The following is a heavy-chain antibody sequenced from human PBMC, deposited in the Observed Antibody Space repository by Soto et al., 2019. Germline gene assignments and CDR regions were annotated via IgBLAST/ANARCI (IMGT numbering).Heavy chain of an antibody. Sequence: SETLSLTXTVSGGSISSYYWSWIRQPPGKGLEWIGYIYYSGSTNYNPSLKSRVTISVDTSKNQFSLKLSSVTAADTAVYYCAREHSSGWYDIDYWGQGTLVTVSS. D-gene: IGHD6-19*01. CDR3: AREHSSGWYDIDY. CDR2: IYYSGST. CDR1: GGSISSYY. J-gene: IGHJ4*02. V-gene: IGHV4-59*01.